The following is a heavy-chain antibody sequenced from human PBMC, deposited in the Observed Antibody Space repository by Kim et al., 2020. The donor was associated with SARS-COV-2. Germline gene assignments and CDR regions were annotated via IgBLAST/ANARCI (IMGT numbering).Heavy chain of an antibody. CDR1: GYTLTELS. J-gene: IGHJ4*02. CDR2: FDPEDGET. Sequence: ASVKVSCKVSGYTLTELSMHWVRQAPGKGLEWMGGFDPEDGETIYAQKFQCRVTMTEDTSTDTAYMELSSLRSEDTAVYYCATDWTHYDILTGLYYWGQGTLVTVSS. V-gene: IGHV1-24*01. D-gene: IGHD3-9*01. CDR3: ATDWTHYDILTGLYY.